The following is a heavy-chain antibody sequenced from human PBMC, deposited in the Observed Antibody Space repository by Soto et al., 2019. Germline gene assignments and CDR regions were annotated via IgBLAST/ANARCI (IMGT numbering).Heavy chain of an antibody. D-gene: IGHD6-19*01. V-gene: IGHV3-30*18. Sequence: GGSLRLSCAASGCTFSSYGMHWVRQAPGKGLEWVAVISYDGSNKYYADSVKGRFTISRDNSKNTLYLQMNSLRAEDTAVYYCAKDVQQWLVLYYFDYWGQGTLVTVSS. CDR3: AKDVQQWLVLYYFDY. CDR1: GCTFSSYG. J-gene: IGHJ4*02. CDR2: ISYDGSNK.